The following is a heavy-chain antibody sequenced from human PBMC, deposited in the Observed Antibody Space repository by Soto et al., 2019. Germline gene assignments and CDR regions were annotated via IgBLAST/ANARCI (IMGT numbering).Heavy chain of an antibody. CDR3: ARDREQLNGWFDP. CDR2: TYYRSKWYN. D-gene: IGHD6-6*01. J-gene: IGHJ5*02. V-gene: IGHV6-1*01. Sequence: SQTLSLTCAISGDSVSSDIATWIWIRQSPSRGLEWLGRTYYRSKWYNDYAVSVKSRITINPDTSKNQFSLQLNSVTPEDTAVYYCARDREQLNGWFDPWGQGTLVTVSS. CDR1: GDSVSSDIAT.